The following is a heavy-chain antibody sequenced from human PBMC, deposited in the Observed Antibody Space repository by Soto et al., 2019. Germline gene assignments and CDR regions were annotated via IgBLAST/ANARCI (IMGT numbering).Heavy chain of an antibody. D-gene: IGHD1-26*01. Sequence: GESLKISCRGSGYSFTKYWIGWVSQMPGKGLEWMGIIYPGDSDTRYSPSFQGQVIISADKSINTAYLQWSSLQASDTAIYYCARSYSGTYPPPYYFDYWGQGTLVTVSS. CDR2: IYPGDSDT. J-gene: IGHJ4*02. CDR1: GYSFTKYW. CDR3: ARSYSGTYPPPYYFDY. V-gene: IGHV5-51*01.